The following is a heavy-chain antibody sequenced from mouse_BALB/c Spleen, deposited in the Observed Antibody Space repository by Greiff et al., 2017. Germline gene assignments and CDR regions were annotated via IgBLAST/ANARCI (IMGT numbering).Heavy chain of an antibody. V-gene: IGHV3-2*02. J-gene: IGHJ2*01. CDR3: ARSDSLLRPHYFDY. CDR2: ISYSGST. Sequence: EVKLMESGPGLVKPSQSLSLTCTVTGYSITSYYAWNWIRQFPGNKLEWMGYISYSGSTSYNPSLKSRISITRDTSKNQFFLQLNSVTTEDTATYYCARSDSLLRPHYFDYWGQGTTLTVSS. CDR1: GYSITSYYA. D-gene: IGHD1-2*01.